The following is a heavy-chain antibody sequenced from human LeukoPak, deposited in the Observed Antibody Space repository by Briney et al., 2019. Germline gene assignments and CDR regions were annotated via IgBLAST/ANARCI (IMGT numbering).Heavy chain of an antibody. J-gene: IGHJ4*02. D-gene: IGHD5-12*01. CDR3: ARTYSGYDRYFGY. V-gene: IGHV3-30*04. CDR2: ISYDGSNK. CDR1: GFTFSSYA. Sequence: PGGSLRLSCAASGFTFSSYAMHWVRQAPGKGLEWVAVISYDGSNKYYADSVKGRFTISRDNSKNTLYLQMNSLRAEDTAVYYCARTYSGYDRYFGYWGQGTLVTVSS.